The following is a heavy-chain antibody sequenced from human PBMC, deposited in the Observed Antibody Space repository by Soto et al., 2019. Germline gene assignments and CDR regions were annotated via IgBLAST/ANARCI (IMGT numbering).Heavy chain of an antibody. J-gene: IGHJ6*03. CDR2: IYYSGNT. V-gene: IGHV4-39*01. D-gene: IGHD2-15*01. Sequence: SETLSLTCTVSGGSVSSGSYYWGWIRQPPGKGLEWIGGIYYSGNTYYNPSLKSRVTISVDTSKNQFSLKLSSVTAADTAVYYCARHVGGYYYYMDVWGKGTTVTVSS. CDR1: GGSVSSGSYY. CDR3: ARHVGGYYYYMDV.